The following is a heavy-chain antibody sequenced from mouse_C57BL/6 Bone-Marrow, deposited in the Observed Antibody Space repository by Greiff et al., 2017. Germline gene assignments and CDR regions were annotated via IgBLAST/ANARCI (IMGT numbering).Heavy chain of an antibody. D-gene: IGHD2-4*01. J-gene: IGHJ4*01. CDR1: GYTFTSYG. CDR2: IYPRSGNT. Sequence: QVQLQQSGAELARPGASVKLSCKASGYTFTSYGISWVKQRTGQGLEWIGEIYPRSGNTYYNEKLKGKATLTADKSSSTAYMELRSLTSEDSAVYFCARYDYYYAMDYWGQGTSVTVSS. CDR3: ARYDYYYAMDY. V-gene: IGHV1-81*01.